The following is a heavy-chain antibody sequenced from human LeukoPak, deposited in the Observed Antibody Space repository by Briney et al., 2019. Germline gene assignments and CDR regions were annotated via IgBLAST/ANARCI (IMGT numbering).Heavy chain of an antibody. Sequence: GASVKVSCKASGGTFSSYAISWVRQAPGQGLEWMGRIIPIFGTANYAQKFQGRATITTDESTSTAYMELSSLRSEDTAVYYCARGAYSSSSDLGDYWGQGTLVTVSS. D-gene: IGHD6-6*01. J-gene: IGHJ4*02. V-gene: IGHV1-69*05. CDR3: ARGAYSSSSDLGDY. CDR1: GGTFSSYA. CDR2: IIPIFGTA.